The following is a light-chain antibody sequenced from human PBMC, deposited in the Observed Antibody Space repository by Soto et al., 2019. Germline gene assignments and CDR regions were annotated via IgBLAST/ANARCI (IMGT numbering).Light chain of an antibody. CDR3: QQYHSAPQN. CDR2: WAS. CDR1: QSVLYSPNNKNY. J-gene: IGKJ1*01. V-gene: IGKV4-1*01. Sequence: DIVMTQSPDSLAVSLGERATINCKSSQSVLYSPNNKNYLAWYQQKPGQPPKLLVYWASTRESGVPDRFSGSGSGTDFTLTISSLQAEDVAVYYRQQYHSAPQNFGQGTKVEIK.